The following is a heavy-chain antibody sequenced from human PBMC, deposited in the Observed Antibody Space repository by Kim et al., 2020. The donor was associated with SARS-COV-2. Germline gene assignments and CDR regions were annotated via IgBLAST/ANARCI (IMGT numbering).Heavy chain of an antibody. V-gene: IGHV3-30*04. CDR3: ARDKDAGNLYGMDV. CDR1: GFTFSSYA. Sequence: GGSLRLSCTASGFTFSSYAIHWVRQAPGKGLEWVALISHDGNRKYYADSVKGRLTLSRENSKNTMYLQMNSLRAEDTAVYYCARDKDAGNLYGMDVWGQGTTASLSS. D-gene: IGHD6-13*01. CDR2: ISHDGNRK. J-gene: IGHJ6*02.